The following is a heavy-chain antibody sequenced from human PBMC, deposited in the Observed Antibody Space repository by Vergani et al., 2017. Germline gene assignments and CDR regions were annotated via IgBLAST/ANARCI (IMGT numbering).Heavy chain of an antibody. Sequence: QLQLQESGPGLVKPSETLSLICTVSGGSINPSSSFWGWIRQSPGKGLEWIGSINYVGRTYYIPSLQSRATVFVDTSNNQFALYLTAVTAADTAVYYCARGREYNCYFDLWGRGTLVTVSS. D-gene: IGHD3-10*01. J-gene: IGHJ2*01. CDR3: ARGREYNCYFDL. V-gene: IGHV4-39*01. CDR2: INYVGRT. CDR1: GGSINPSSSF.